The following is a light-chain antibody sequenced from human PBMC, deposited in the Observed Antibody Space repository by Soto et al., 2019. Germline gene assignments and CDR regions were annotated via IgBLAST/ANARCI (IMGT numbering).Light chain of an antibody. Sequence: QSVLTQPPSVSGAPGQRVTLSCTGSSSNIGAGSAVHWYQQPPGKAPKLLIYEDNNRPSGVPDRFSGSKSGTSASLAITGLQADDEAGYYCQSFDSSLSTHVFGTGTKATVL. CDR2: EDN. CDR1: SSNIGAGSA. CDR3: QSFDSSLSTHV. V-gene: IGLV1-40*01. J-gene: IGLJ1*01.